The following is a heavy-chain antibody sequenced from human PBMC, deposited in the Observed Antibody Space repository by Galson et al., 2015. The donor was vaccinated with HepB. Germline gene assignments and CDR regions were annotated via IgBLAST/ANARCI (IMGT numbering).Heavy chain of an antibody. Sequence: SVKVSCKVSGYTFTSYAMNWVRQAPGQGLEWMGWINTNTGNPTYAQGFTGRFVFSLDTSVSTAYLQISSLKAEDTAVYYCARERLLSYWYFDLWGRGTLVTVSS. V-gene: IGHV7-4-1*02. J-gene: IGHJ2*01. D-gene: IGHD3-3*01. CDR1: GYTFTSYA. CDR3: ARERLLSYWYFDL. CDR2: INTNTGNP.